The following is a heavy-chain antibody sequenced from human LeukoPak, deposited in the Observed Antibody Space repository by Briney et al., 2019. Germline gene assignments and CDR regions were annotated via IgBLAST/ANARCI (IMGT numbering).Heavy chain of an antibody. CDR1: GFTFSSYE. Sequence: GGSLRLSCAASGFTFSSYEMNWVRQAPGKGLEWVSYISSSGSTIYYADSVKGRFTISRDNAKNSLYLQMNSLRAEDTAVYYCARDRAGNYDSSGFIRSPLQYNWFDPWGQGTMVTVSS. D-gene: IGHD3-22*01. CDR2: ISSSGSTI. CDR3: ARDRAGNYDSSGFIRSPLQYNWFDP. J-gene: IGHJ5*01. V-gene: IGHV3-48*03.